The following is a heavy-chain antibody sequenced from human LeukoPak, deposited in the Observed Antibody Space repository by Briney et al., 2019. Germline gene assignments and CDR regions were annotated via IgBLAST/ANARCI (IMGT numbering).Heavy chain of an antibody. CDR1: GGTFSSYT. Sequence: GASVKVSCKASGGTFSSYTISWVRQAPGQGLEWMGGIIPIFGTANYAQKFQGRVTITADESTSTAYMELSSLRSEDTAVYYCARVYSGSDPRGVDYWGQGTLVTVSS. D-gene: IGHD1-26*01. V-gene: IGHV1-69*13. J-gene: IGHJ4*02. CDR2: IIPIFGTA. CDR3: ARVYSGSDPRGVDY.